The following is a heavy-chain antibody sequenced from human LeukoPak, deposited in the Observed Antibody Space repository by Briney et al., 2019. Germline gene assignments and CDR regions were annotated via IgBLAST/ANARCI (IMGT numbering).Heavy chain of an antibody. CDR1: GGSFSGYY. V-gene: IGHV4-34*01. Sequence: PSETLSLTCAVYGGSFSGYYWSWIRQPPGKGLEWIGEINHSGSTSYNPSLKSRVTISVDTSKNQFPLKLSSVTAADTAVYYCARGGGRWLHLRGYYYYMDVWGKGTTVTVSS. CDR3: ARGGGRWLHLRGYYYYMDV. J-gene: IGHJ6*03. D-gene: IGHD5-24*01. CDR2: INHSGST.